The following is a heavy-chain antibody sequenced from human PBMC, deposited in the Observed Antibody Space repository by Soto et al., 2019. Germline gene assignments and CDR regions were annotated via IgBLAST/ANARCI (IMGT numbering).Heavy chain of an antibody. CDR2: VSKSDYT. J-gene: IGHJ4*02. D-gene: IGHD2-2*01. V-gene: IGHV3-21*04. CDR1: GFTFNNYG. CDR3: AREDSIIIPAVSDF. Sequence: GGSLRLSCVVSGFTFNNYGINWVRQAPGKGLEWVSTVSKSDYTYYSDSVRGRFTISRDNAKNTVSLQMNTLRAEDTAVYYCAREDSIIIPAVSDFWGQGTLVTVSS.